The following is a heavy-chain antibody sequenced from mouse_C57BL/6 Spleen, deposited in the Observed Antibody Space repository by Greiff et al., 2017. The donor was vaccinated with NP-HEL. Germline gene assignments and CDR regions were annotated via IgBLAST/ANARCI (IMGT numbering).Heavy chain of an antibody. V-gene: IGHV1-50*01. Sequence: VQLQQPGAELVKPGASVKLSCKASGYTFTSYWMQWVKQRPGQGLEWIGEIYPSDSYTNYNEKFKGKATLTVDTSSSAAYMQLSSLTSEATAVSYCARFDYYGSRGFAYWGQGTTLTVSS. CDR3: ARFDYYGSRGFAY. CDR2: IYPSDSYT. D-gene: IGHD1-1*01. J-gene: IGHJ2*01. CDR1: GYTFTSYW.